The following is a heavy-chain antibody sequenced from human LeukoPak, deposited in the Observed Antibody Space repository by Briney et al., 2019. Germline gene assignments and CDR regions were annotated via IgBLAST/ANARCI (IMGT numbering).Heavy chain of an antibody. CDR2: INHSGST. CDR3: AREWTTRIRFLGNYFDY. CDR1: GGSFSGYY. J-gene: IGHJ4*02. D-gene: IGHD1-1*01. Sequence: SETLSLTCAVYGGSFSGYYWSWLRQPPGKGLEWIGEINHSGSTNYNPSLKSRVTISVDTSKNQFSLKLSSVTAADTAVYYCAREWTTRIRFLGNYFDYWDQGTLVTVSS. V-gene: IGHV4-34*01.